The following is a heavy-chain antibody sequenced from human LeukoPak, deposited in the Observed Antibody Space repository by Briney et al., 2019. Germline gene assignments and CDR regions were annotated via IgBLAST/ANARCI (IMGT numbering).Heavy chain of an antibody. V-gene: IGHV3-30*02. CDR2: IRYDGSNK. Sequence: PGGSLRLSCTASGFTFSSYGMHWVRQAPGKGLEWVAFIRYDGSNKYHADSVKGRFTISRDNSKNTLYLQMNSLRAEDTAVYYCAKDAIGITWGSDYWGQGTLVTVSS. D-gene: IGHD2-21*01. J-gene: IGHJ4*02. CDR3: AKDAIGITWGSDY. CDR1: GFTFSSYG.